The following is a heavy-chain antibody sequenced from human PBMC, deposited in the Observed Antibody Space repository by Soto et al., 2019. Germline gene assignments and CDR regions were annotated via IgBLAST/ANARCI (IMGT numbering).Heavy chain of an antibody. D-gene: IGHD3-22*01. V-gene: IGHV5-10-1*01. CDR1: GYSFAGYW. CDR2: IDPSDSQT. CDR3: ARQIYDSDTGPSFQYYFDS. Sequence: PGESLKISCKGSGYSFAGYWITWVRQKPGKGLEWMGRIDPSDSQTYYSPSFRGHVTISVTKSITTVFLQWSSLGASDTAMYYCARQIYDSDTGPSFQYYFDSWGQGTPVTVSS. J-gene: IGHJ4*02.